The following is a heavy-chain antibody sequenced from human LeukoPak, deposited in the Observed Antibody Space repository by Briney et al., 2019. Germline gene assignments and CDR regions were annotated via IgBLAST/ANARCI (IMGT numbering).Heavy chain of an antibody. V-gene: IGHV4-59*08. CDR2: IYYSGST. CDR3: AKYCGGDCFDY. J-gene: IGHJ4*02. Sequence: SETLSLTCTVSGGPISNYYWSWIRQPPGKGLEWIGYIYYSGSTNYNPSLKSRVTISVDTSKNQFSLKLNSVTAADTAVYYCAKYCGGDCFDYWGQGTLVTVSS. CDR1: GGPISNYY. D-gene: IGHD2-21*01.